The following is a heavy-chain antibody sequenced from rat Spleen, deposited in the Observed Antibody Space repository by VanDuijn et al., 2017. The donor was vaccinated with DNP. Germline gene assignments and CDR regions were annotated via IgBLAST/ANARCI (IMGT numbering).Heavy chain of an antibody. CDR1: GFTFSDYA. D-gene: IGHD1-11*01. Sequence: EVQLVVSGGGLVQPGNSLKLSCAASGFTFSDYAMTWVRQSPKKGLEWVGTIIYDGSATFYRDSLKGRFTISRDIAKSSLYLQMDSLRSEDTATYYCSTGRGGPDYWGQGVMVTVSS. V-gene: IGHV5S10*01. CDR3: STGRGGPDY. CDR2: IIYDGSAT. J-gene: IGHJ2*01.